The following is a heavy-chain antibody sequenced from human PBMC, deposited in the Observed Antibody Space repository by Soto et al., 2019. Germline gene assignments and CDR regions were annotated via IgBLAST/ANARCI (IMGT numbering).Heavy chain of an antibody. V-gene: IGHV4-61*08. CDR1: GGSISSGGYS. CDR2: IYYAGTT. Sequence: SETLSLTCAVSGGSISSGGYSWSWIRQPPGKGLEWIGYIYYAGTTTYNPSLKSRITISLDTSQNEVSLKLSSVTAADTAVYYCARLGAYYQALDSWGRGTLVTVSS. CDR3: ARLGAYYQALDS. J-gene: IGHJ4*02. D-gene: IGHD3-22*01.